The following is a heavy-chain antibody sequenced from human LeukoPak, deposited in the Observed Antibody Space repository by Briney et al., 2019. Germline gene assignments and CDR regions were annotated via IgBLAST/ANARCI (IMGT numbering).Heavy chain of an antibody. J-gene: IGHJ5*02. Sequence: GGSLRLSCAASGFTFDDYGMSWVRQAPGKGLEWVSGINWNGGSTGYADSVKGRFTISRDNAKNSLYLQMNSLRAEDTALYYCARVRSSGWLNWFDPWGQGTLVTVSS. CDR3: ARVRSSGWLNWFDP. V-gene: IGHV3-20*04. CDR2: INWNGGST. D-gene: IGHD6-19*01. CDR1: GFTFDDYG.